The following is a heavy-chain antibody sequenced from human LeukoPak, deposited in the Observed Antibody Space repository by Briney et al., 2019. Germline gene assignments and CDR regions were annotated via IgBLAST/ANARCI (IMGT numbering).Heavy chain of an antibody. CDR2: IYYSGST. Sequence: SETLSLTRTVSGGSISSYYWGWIRQPPGKGLEWIGSIYYSGSTYYNPSLKSRVTISVDTSKNQFSLKLSSVTAADTAVYYCASISLGYYDSSGYSFWFDPWGQGTLVTVSS. D-gene: IGHD3-22*01. CDR1: GGSISSYY. J-gene: IGHJ5*02. V-gene: IGHV4-39*01. CDR3: ASISLGYYDSSGYSFWFDP.